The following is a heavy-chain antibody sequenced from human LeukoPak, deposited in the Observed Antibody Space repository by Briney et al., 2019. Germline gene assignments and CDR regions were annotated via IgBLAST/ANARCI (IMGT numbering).Heavy chain of an antibody. CDR2: IIPIFGRA. J-gene: IGHJ6*04. CDR1: VGTFTSYA. V-gene: IGHV1-69*13. Sequence: SGTVSCTASVGTFTSYAISWVRQAPGQGREWMGGIIPIFGRANSEQKFQGRVTITADESTSTAYMELSSLRSEDTAVYYCARSPRGNYYGSGSYSAIYYYDVIDVWGKGATGTVSS. D-gene: IGHD3-10*01. CDR3: ARSPRGNYYGSGSYSAIYYYDVIDV.